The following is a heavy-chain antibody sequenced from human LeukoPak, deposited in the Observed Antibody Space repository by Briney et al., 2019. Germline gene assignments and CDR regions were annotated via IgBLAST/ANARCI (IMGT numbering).Heavy chain of an antibody. D-gene: IGHD1-26*01. CDR1: GGSISSSSYY. V-gene: IGHV4-39*07. J-gene: IGHJ4*02. CDR2: IYYSGST. Sequence: SETLSLTCTVSGGSISSSSYYWGWIRQPPGKGLEWIGSIYYSGSTYYNPSLESRVTISVDTSKNQFSLKLSSVTAADTAVYYCARDPDSGYVDYWGQGTLVTVSS. CDR3: ARDPDSGYVDY.